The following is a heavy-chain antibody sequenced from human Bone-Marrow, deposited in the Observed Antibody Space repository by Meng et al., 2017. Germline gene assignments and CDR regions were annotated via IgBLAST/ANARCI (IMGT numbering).Heavy chain of an antibody. CDR1: GGSISSYY. CDR3: ARAASSYGAGHYGMDV. D-gene: IGHD5-18*01. V-gene: IGHV4-34*01. J-gene: IGHJ6*02. Sequence: SETLSLTCTVSGGSISSYYWSWIRQPPGKGLEWIGEINHSGSTNYNPSLESRATISVDTSQNNLSLKLSSVTAADSAVYYCARAASSYGAGHYGMDVWGQGTTVTVSS. CDR2: INHSGST.